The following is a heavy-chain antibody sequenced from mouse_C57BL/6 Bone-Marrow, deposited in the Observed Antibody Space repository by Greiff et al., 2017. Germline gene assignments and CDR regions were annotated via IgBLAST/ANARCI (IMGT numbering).Heavy chain of an antibody. J-gene: IGHJ3*01. CDR2: ILPGSGST. CDR3: ARRDGNYWFAY. CDR1: GYTFTGYW. Sequence: VQLQQSGAELMKPGASVKLSCKATGYTFTGYWIEWVKQRPGHGLEWIGEILPGSGSTNYNEKFKGKATFTADTSSNTAYMQLSSLTTEDSAIEYCARRDGNYWFAYWGQGTLVTVSA. D-gene: IGHD2-1*01. V-gene: IGHV1-9*01.